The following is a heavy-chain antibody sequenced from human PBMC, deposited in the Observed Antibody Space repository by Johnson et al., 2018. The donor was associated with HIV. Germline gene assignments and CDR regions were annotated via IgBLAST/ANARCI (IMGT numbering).Heavy chain of an antibody. CDR3: ARSVGYCSGGSCSPDAFDI. V-gene: IGHV3-30-3*01. Sequence: QVQLVESGGGVVQPGRSLRLSCPASGFTFSSYAMHWVRQTPGKGLEWVAIISYDGSNKYYADSVKGRFTISRDNSKNTLYLQMNSLRAEDTAVYYCARSVGYCSGGSCSPDAFDIWGQGTMVTVSS. D-gene: IGHD2-15*01. CDR2: ISYDGSNK. J-gene: IGHJ3*02. CDR1: GFTFSSYA.